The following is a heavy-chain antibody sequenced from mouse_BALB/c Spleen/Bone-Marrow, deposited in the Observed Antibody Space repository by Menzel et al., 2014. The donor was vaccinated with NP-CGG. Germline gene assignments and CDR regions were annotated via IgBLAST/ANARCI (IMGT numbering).Heavy chain of an antibody. D-gene: IGHD1-1*01. Sequence: QVQLQQSGPELVKPGASVRISCKASGYTFTSYYIHWVKQRPGQGLEWIGWIYPGNVNTKYNEKFKGKATLTADKSSSTAYMQLSSLPSEDSAVYFCARDYYAYWGQGTLVTVSA. CDR3: ARDYYAY. CDR1: GYTFTSYY. J-gene: IGHJ3*01. CDR2: IYPGNVNT. V-gene: IGHV1S56*01.